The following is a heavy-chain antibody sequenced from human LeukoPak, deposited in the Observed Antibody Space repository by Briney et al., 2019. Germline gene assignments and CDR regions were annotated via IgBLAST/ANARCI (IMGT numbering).Heavy chain of an antibody. CDR1: GGTFSSYA. J-gene: IGHJ4*02. V-gene: IGHV1-69*13. CDR2: IIPIFGTA. Sequence: SVKVSCKASGGTFSSYAISWVRQAPGQGLEWMGGIIPIFGTANYAQKFPGRFTITADESTSTAYMELSSLRSEDTAVYYCAREGSGWTSGYFDYWGQGTLVTVSS. D-gene: IGHD6-19*01. CDR3: AREGSGWTSGYFDY.